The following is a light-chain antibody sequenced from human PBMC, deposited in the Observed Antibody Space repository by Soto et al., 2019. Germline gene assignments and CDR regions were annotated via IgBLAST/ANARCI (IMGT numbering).Light chain of an antibody. J-gene: IGKJ5*01. V-gene: IGKV1-39*01. CDR2: AAS. CDR3: QQSYSTPIT. CDR1: QSISTH. Sequence: DIQMTQSPSSLSASVGDRVSITCRASQSISTHLSWYQQKPGKAPKLLIYAASSLQSWVPSRFSGSGSGTDFTLTISSLQPEDFATYYCQQSYSTPITFGQGTRLEI.